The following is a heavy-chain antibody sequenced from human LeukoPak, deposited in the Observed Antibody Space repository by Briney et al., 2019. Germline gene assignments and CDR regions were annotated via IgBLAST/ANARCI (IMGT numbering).Heavy chain of an antibody. Sequence: GGSLRLSCAASGFTFSSYSMNWVRQAPGKGLEWVSSISSSSSYIYYADSVRGRFTISRDNSRNTLYLQMNSLRAEDTAIYYCAKNGDRGAYCSGGTCYPYYYYYMDVWGKGTTVTISS. J-gene: IGHJ6*03. CDR1: GFTFSSYS. V-gene: IGHV3-21*04. D-gene: IGHD2-15*01. CDR2: ISSSSSYI. CDR3: AKNGDRGAYCSGGTCYPYYYYYMDV.